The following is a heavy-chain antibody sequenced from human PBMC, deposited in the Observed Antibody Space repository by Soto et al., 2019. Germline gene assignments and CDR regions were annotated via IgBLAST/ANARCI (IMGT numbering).Heavy chain of an antibody. D-gene: IGHD6-19*01. CDR1: GGSISSYY. Sequence: SETLSLTCTVSGGSISSYYWSWIRQPPGKGLEWIGYIYYSGSTNYNPSLKSRVTISVDTSKNQFSLKLSSVTAADTAVYYCAREIAVAGMGTFDYWGQGTLVTVSS. CDR3: AREIAVAGMGTFDY. J-gene: IGHJ4*02. CDR2: IYYSGST. V-gene: IGHV4-59*01.